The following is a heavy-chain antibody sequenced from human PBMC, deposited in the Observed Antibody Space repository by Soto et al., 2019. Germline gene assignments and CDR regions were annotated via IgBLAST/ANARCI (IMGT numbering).Heavy chain of an antibody. CDR1: GYSFTSYW. D-gene: IGHD6-13*01. V-gene: IGHV5-51*01. Sequence: PGESLKISCKGSGYSFTSYWIGWVRQMPGKGLESMGIIYPGDSDTRYSPSFQGQVTISADKSISTAYLQWSSLKASDTAIYYCARTAAAGKYYYGVDVWGQGTTVTVAS. CDR3: ARTAAAGKYYYGVDV. CDR2: IYPGDSDT. J-gene: IGHJ6*02.